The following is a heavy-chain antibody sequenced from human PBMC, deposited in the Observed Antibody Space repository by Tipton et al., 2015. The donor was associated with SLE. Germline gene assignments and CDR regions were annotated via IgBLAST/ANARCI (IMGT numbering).Heavy chain of an antibody. CDR2: IYTSGST. CDR3: ARGYYDSSGYYDWYFDL. V-gene: IGHV4-61*02. Sequence: TLSLTCTVSGGSISSGSYYWSWIRQPAGKGLEWIGRIYTSGSTNYNPSLKSRVTISVDTSKNQFSLKLSSVTAADTAVYYCARGYYDSSGYYDWYFDLWGRGTLVTVSS. J-gene: IGHJ2*01. D-gene: IGHD3-22*01. CDR1: GGSISSGSYY.